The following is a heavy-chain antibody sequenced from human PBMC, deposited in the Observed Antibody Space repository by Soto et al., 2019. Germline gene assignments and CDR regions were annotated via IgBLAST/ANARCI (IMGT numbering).Heavy chain of an antibody. V-gene: IGHV1-3*01. CDR1: GYTFTSYG. CDR2: INAGNGNT. D-gene: IGHD3-3*01. Sequence: ASVKVSCKASGYTFTSYGISWVRQAPGQGLEWMGWINAGNGNTKYSQKFQGRVTITRDTSASTAYMELSSLRSEDTAVYYCASGYDFWSGGAYMDVWGKGTTVTV. J-gene: IGHJ6*03. CDR3: ASGYDFWSGGAYMDV.